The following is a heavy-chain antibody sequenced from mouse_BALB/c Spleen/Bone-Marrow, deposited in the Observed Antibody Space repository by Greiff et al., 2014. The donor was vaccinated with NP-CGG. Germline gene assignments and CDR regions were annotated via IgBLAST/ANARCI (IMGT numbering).Heavy chain of an antibody. V-gene: IGHV1-18*01. Sequence: EVQLQQSGPELVKPGASMKISCKASGYSFTGYTMNWVKQSHGKNLEWIGLINPYNGGTSYNQRFKGKATLTVDKSSSTAYMELLSLTSEDSAVYYCARIPNPLYYYAMDYWGQGTSVTVSS. CDR3: ARIPNPLYYYAMDY. D-gene: IGHD5-1-1*01. CDR1: GYSFTGYT. J-gene: IGHJ4*01. CDR2: INPYNGGT.